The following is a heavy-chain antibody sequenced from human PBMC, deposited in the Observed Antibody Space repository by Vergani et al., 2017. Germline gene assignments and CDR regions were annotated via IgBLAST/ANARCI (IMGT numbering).Heavy chain of an antibody. V-gene: IGHV1-2*02. J-gene: IGHJ4*02. CDR3: ARERPGYSTRVFDY. CDR2: INPNSGGT. CDR1: GYTLTELS. Sequence: QVQLVQSGAEVKKPGASVKVSCKVSGYTLTELSMHWVRQAPGQGLEWMGWINPNSGGTNYAQKFQGRVTMTRDTSISTAYMELSRLRSDDTAVYYCARERPGYSTRVFDYWGQGTLVTVSS. D-gene: IGHD6-13*01.